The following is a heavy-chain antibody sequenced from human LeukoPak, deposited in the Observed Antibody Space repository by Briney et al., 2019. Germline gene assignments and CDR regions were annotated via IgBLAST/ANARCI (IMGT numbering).Heavy chain of an antibody. Sequence: GGSLRLSCAASGFTFSSYSMNWVRQAPGKGLEWVSYISSSSSTIYYADSVKGRFTISRDNAKNSLYLQMNSLRAEDTAVYYCAREGTMVRGVITDFDYWGQGTLATVSS. CDR3: AREGTMVRGVITDFDY. D-gene: IGHD3-10*01. CDR2: ISSSSSTI. CDR1: GFTFSSYS. V-gene: IGHV3-48*01. J-gene: IGHJ4*02.